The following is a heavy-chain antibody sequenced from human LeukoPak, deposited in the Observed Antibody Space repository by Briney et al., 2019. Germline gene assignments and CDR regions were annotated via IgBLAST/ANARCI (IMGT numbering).Heavy chain of an antibody. J-gene: IGHJ4*02. CDR3: ARLLRIPSGITATGRGFDY. D-gene: IGHD6-13*01. V-gene: IGHV5-51*01. Sequence: GGSLKISCKGSGYSFTSYWIGWVRQMPGKGLEWMGIIYPGDSDTRYSPSFQGQVTISADKSISTAYLQWSSLKASDTAMYYCARLLRIPSGITATGRGFDYWGQGTLVTVSS. CDR1: GYSFTSYW. CDR2: IYPGDSDT.